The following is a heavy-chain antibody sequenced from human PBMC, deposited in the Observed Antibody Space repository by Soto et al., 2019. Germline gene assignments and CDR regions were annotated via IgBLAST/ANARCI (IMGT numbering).Heavy chain of an antibody. CDR3: ARDANYALTFHYFGMDV. J-gene: IGHJ6*02. D-gene: IGHD1-7*01. Sequence: QVQLVQSGAEVKKPGASVKVSCKASGYPFTNYYIHWVRQAPGQGPEWMGIINPSSGSTSSAQKFQGSLSLTRDTSASTVFMDLSGLSSEDTAVYYCARDANYALTFHYFGMDVWGQGTTVTVSS. CDR1: GYPFTNYY. CDR2: INPSSGST. V-gene: IGHV1-46*01.